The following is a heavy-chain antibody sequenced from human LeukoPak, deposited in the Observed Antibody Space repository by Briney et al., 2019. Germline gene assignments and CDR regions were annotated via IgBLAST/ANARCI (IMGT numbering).Heavy chain of an antibody. CDR2: ISGSSNNT. Sequence: GGSLRLSCAASGFTFSTYAMSWVRQAPGKGLEWVSVISGSSNNTYYADSVKGRFTISRDNYKNTLSLQMRSLRAEDTAVYYCAKDNGGNGGSWYSPVDFWGQGTLVTVSS. J-gene: IGHJ4*02. CDR3: AKDNGGNGGSWYSPVDF. D-gene: IGHD2-15*01. CDR1: GFTFSTYA. V-gene: IGHV3-23*01.